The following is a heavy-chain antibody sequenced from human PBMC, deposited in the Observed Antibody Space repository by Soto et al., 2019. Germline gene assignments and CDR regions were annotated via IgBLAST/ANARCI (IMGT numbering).Heavy chain of an antibody. CDR3: VSQRTTVPTQAYFDY. V-gene: IGHV4-39*01. Sequence: LSLTCTISGGSVTNSSYYWGWIRQSQGKGLEWIGSVYYRGRSYSKSSVKSRVTISVDTSKNRFSLSLNSVTASDTAVYFCVSQRTTVPTQAYFDYWGQGALVTAPQ. CDR1: GGSVTNSSYY. D-gene: IGHD4-17*01. J-gene: IGHJ4*02. CDR2: VYYRGRS.